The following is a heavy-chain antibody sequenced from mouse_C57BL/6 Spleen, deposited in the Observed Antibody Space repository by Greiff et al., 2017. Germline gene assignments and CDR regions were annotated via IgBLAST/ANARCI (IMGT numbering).Heavy chain of an antibody. CDR3: ARTLQLRLPYYAMDY. CDR1: GFTFSDYY. CDR2: INYDGSST. V-gene: IGHV5-16*01. Sequence: EVKLVESEGGLVQPGSSMKLSCTASGFTFSDYYMAWVRQVPEKGLEWVANINYDGSSTYYLDSLKSRFIISRDNAKNILYLQMSSLKSEDTATYYCARTLQLRLPYYAMDYWGQGTSVTVSS. D-gene: IGHD3-2*02. J-gene: IGHJ4*01.